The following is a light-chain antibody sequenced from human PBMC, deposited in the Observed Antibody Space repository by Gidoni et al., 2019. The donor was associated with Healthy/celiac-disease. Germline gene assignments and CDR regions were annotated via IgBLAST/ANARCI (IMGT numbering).Light chain of an antibody. Sequence: EIVLTQSPGTLSLSPGESATLACRASQSVSSSYLAWSQQKPGQAPRLLIYGASSRATGIPDRFSGSGSGTDFTLTISRLEPEDFAVYYCQQYGSSLYTFGQGTKLEIK. CDR3: QQYGSSLYT. CDR2: GAS. CDR1: QSVSSSY. J-gene: IGKJ2*01. V-gene: IGKV3-20*01.